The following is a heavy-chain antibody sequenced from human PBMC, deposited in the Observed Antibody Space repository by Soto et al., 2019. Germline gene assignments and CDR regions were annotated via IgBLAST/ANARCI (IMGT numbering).Heavy chain of an antibody. CDR2: IYSGGST. CDR3: ARDRRHAWYFDL. J-gene: IGHJ2*01. V-gene: IGHV3-66*01. D-gene: IGHD2-8*01. CDR1: GFTVSSNY. Sequence: EVQLVESGGGLVQPGGSLRLSCAASGFTVSSNYMSWVRQAPGKGLEWVSVIYSGGSTYYADSVKGRFTISRDNSKNTLYLQMNSLRAEDTAVYDCARDRRHAWYFDLWGRGTLVTVSS.